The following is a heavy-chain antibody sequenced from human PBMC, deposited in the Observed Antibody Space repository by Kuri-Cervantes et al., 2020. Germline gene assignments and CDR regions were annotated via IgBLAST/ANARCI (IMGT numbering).Heavy chain of an antibody. CDR3: ARAVEILYYFDY. Sequence: GGSLRLSCAASGFSFDDYAMHWVRQAPGKGLEWVSGISWNSGSIGYADSVKGRFTISRDNAKNPLYLQMNSLRAEDTALYYCARAVEILYYFDYWGQGTLVTVSS. V-gene: IGHV3-9*01. J-gene: IGHJ4*02. CDR2: ISWNSGSI. CDR1: GFSFDDYA.